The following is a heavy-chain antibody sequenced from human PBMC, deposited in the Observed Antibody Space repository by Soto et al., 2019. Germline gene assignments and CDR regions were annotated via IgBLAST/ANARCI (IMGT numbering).Heavy chain of an antibody. CDR3: ARAAKYYYDRSGYYPILPFDF. CDR1: GGPFSHVASY. V-gene: IGHV4-31*03. D-gene: IGHD3-22*01. Sequence: QVQLQESGPGLVKPSQTLSLTCTVSGGPFSHVASYWSWIRQLPGKGLEWIGYIYYRRNTEYNPSLRSRVIISIDASKNQFSLRLNSVTAAETALYYCARAAKYYYDRSGYYPILPFDFWGQGTLVTVSS. CDR2: IYYRRNT. J-gene: IGHJ5*01.